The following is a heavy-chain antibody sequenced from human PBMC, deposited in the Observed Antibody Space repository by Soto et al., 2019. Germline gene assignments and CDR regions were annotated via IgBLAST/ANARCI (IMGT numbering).Heavy chain of an antibody. CDR3: VRGGSANYYGLFDS. CDR1: GFTFSSYS. Sequence: PGGSLRLSCAASGFTFSSYSMNWVRQAPGKGLEWVSSISSSRSAIFYGDSVKGRFIISRDNAKNTLYLQVNSPRPEDTAVYYCVRGGSANYYGLFDSWGQGTLVTVSS. CDR2: ISSSRSAI. V-gene: IGHV3-21*01. D-gene: IGHD1-26*01. J-gene: IGHJ4*02.